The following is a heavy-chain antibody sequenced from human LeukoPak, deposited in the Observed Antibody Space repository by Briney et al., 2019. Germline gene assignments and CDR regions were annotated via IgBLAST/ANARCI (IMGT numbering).Heavy chain of an antibody. V-gene: IGHV4-4*07. Sequence: PSETLSLTCTVSGGSISSYYWSWIRQPAGKGLEWIGRIYTSGSTNYNPSLRSRVTISVDTSKNQFSLKLSSVTAADTAVYYCASEVGSGHLGYWYFDLWGRGTLVTVSS. D-gene: IGHD6-19*01. CDR1: GGSISSYY. CDR3: ASEVGSGHLGYWYFDL. CDR2: IYTSGST. J-gene: IGHJ2*01.